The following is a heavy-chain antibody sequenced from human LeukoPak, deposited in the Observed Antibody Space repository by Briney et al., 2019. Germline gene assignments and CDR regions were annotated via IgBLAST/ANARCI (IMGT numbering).Heavy chain of an antibody. CDR3: AKKDYYYMDV. CDR2: IHHGGTT. Sequence: GSLRLSCAASRFTFSRYSMNWVRQAPGKGLEWIGEIHHGGTTNYNPSLKSRVTISVDKSKNQFSLKLNSVTAADTAVYYCAKKDYYYMDVWGKGTTVTVSS. CDR1: RFTFSRYSM. V-gene: IGHV4-4*02. J-gene: IGHJ6*03.